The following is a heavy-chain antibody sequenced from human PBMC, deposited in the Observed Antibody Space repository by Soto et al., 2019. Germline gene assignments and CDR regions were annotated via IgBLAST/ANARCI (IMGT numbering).Heavy chain of an antibody. CDR2: IYYSGST. J-gene: IGHJ4*02. Sequence: QVQLQESGPGLVKPSGTLSLMCTVSGGSISSYYWSWIRQPPGKGLEWIGYIYYSGSTNYNPSLKSRVTISVDTSKNQFSLKLSSVTAADTAVYYCARERRDGYKHYFDYWGQGTLVTVSS. CDR1: GGSISSYY. V-gene: IGHV4-59*01. CDR3: ARERRDGYKHYFDY. D-gene: IGHD5-12*01.